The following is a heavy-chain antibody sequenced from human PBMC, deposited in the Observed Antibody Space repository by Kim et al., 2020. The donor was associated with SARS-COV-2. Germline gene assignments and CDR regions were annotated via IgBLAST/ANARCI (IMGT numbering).Heavy chain of an antibody. CDR1: GFTFSSYA. V-gene: IGHV3-23*01. D-gene: IGHD6-19*01. Sequence: GGSLRLSCAASGFTFSSYAMSWVRQAPGKGLEWVSAISGSGGSTYYADSVKGRFTISRDNSKNTLYLQMNSLRAEDTAVYYCAKCRLIRGSTDPGAKGYYFDYWGQGTLVTVSS. CDR2: ISGSGGST. J-gene: IGHJ4*02. CDR3: AKCRLIRGSTDPGAKGYYFDY.